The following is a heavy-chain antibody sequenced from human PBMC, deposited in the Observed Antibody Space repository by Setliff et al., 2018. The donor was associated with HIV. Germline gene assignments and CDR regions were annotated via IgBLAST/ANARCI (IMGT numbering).Heavy chain of an antibody. CDR3: ARIDAAMVLDY. V-gene: IGHV4-59*11. D-gene: IGHD5-18*01. Sequence: KPSETLSLTCTVSGGSISSHYWSWIRQPPGKGLEWIGSIYYTGSTNHNPPLKSRVTISVDTSKNQFSLKLSSVAAADTAVYYCARIDAAMVLDYWGQGTLVTVSS. J-gene: IGHJ4*02. CDR1: GGSISSHY. CDR2: IYYTGST.